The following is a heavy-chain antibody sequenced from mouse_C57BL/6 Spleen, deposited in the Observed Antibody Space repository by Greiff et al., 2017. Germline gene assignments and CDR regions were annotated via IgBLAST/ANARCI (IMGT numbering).Heavy chain of an antibody. CDR2: IHPNSGST. Sequence: VQLQQPGAELVKPGASVKLSCTASGFTFTSYWMHWVKQRPGQGLEWIGMIHPNSGSTNYTEKFKSKATMTVDKSSSTAYMQLSSLTSEDSAVYYCAREGHYGGSALAYWGQGTLVTVSA. J-gene: IGHJ3*01. V-gene: IGHV1-64*01. CDR1: GFTFTSYW. CDR3: AREGHYGGSALAY. D-gene: IGHD1-1*01.